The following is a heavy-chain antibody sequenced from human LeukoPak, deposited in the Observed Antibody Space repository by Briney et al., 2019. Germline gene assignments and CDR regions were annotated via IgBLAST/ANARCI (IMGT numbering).Heavy chain of an antibody. CDR3: ARDLFGELRF. D-gene: IGHD3-10*02. Sequence: SETLSLTCTVSGGSVSSGSYYWSWIRQPPGKGLEWIGYIYNSGSTSYNPSLKSRVTISVDLSKNLFSLKLSSVTAADTAVYYCARDLFGELRFWGQGILVTVSS. V-gene: IGHV4-61*01. CDR2: IYNSGST. J-gene: IGHJ4*02. CDR1: GGSVSSGSYY.